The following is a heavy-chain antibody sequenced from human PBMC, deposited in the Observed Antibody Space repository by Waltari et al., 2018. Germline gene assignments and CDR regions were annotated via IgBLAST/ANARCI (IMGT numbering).Heavy chain of an antibody. CDR1: GFTFSSYW. CDR2: IKQDGSEK. Sequence: EVQLVESGGGLVQPGGSLRLSCAASGFTFSSYWMSWVRQAPGKGREWVANIKQDGSEKYYVDSVKGRFTISRDNAKNSLYLQMNSLRAEDTAVYYCARAHLTSEMATIIYWYFDLWGRGTLVTVSS. J-gene: IGHJ2*01. D-gene: IGHD5-12*01. CDR3: ARAHLTSEMATIIYWYFDL. V-gene: IGHV3-7*01.